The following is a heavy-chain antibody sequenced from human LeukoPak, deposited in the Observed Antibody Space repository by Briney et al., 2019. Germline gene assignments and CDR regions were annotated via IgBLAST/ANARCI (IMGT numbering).Heavy chain of an antibody. CDR1: GGSISSGNYY. J-gene: IGHJ5*02. CDR2: IYTSGST. CDR3: ARILITTSPTNWFDP. Sequence: SQTLSLTCTVSGGSISSGNYYWSWIRQPAGKGLEWIGRIYTSGSTYYNPSLKSRVTISVDTSKNQFSLKLSSVTAADTAVYYCARILITTSPTNWFDPWGQGTLVTVSS. V-gene: IGHV4-61*02. D-gene: IGHD4-17*01.